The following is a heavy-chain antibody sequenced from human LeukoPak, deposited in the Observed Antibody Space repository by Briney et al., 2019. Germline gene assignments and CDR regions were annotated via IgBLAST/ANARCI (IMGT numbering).Heavy chain of an antibody. J-gene: IGHJ3*02. Sequence: SQTLSLTCTVSGGSLSSGDYYWSWIRQPPGKGLEGIVYIYYSGSTYYNPSLKSRVTISVYTSKTQFSLKLSSVTAADTAVYYCARVLGYYYDSSGSWAFDIWGEGTTVTVYS. D-gene: IGHD3-22*01. V-gene: IGHV4-30-4*01. CDR3: ARVLGYYYDSSGSWAFDI. CDR2: IYYSGST. CDR1: GGSLSSGDYY.